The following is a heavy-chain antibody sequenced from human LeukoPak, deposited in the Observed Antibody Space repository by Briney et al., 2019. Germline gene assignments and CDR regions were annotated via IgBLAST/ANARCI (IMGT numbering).Heavy chain of an antibody. CDR3: ARTLTEYYYDSSGSADAFDI. J-gene: IGHJ3*02. CDR2: IIPIFGTA. Sequence: SVKVSCKASGGTFSSYAISWVRQAPGQGLKWMGGIIPIFGTANYAQKFQGRVTITTDESTSTAYMELSSLRSEDTAVYYCARTLTEYYYDSSGSADAFDIWGQGTMVTVSS. D-gene: IGHD3-22*01. CDR1: GGTFSSYA. V-gene: IGHV1-69*05.